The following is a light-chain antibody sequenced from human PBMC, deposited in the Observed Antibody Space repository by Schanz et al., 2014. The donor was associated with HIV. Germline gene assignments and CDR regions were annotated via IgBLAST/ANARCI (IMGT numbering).Light chain of an antibody. J-gene: IGLJ2*01. CDR3: TSYAGSNNLV. Sequence: QSALTQPASVSGSPGQSITISCTGTSSDVGTYDYVSWYQQHPGKAPKLLIYEVSKRPLGVPDRFSGSKSGNTASLTVSRLQAEDEADYYCTSYAGSNNLVFGGGTKLTVL. V-gene: IGLV2-8*01. CDR1: SSDVGTYDY. CDR2: EVS.